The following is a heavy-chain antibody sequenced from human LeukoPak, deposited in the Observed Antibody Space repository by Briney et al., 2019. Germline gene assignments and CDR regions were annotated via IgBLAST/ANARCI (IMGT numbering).Heavy chain of an antibody. V-gene: IGHV3-23*01. J-gene: IGHJ4*02. D-gene: IGHD3-10*01. CDR3: AKDWDYYGSGSYSDY. CDR1: GFTFSSYA. Sequence: PGGSLRLSCAASGFTFSSYAMNWVRQAPGKGLEWVSVVRGSGGSTYYADSVKGRFTISRDNSKNTLYLQMNSLRAEDTAVYYCAKDWDYYGSGSYSDYWGQGTLVTVSS. CDR2: VRGSGGST.